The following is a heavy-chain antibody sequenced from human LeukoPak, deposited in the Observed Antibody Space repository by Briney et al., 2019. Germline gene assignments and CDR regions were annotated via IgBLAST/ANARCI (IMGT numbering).Heavy chain of an antibody. CDR2: IYPGDSDT. V-gene: IGHV5-51*01. CDR3: ARLPSTPIDYYYYYYMDV. Sequence: GESLKISCKGSGYSFTSYWIGWVRQMPGKGLEWMGIIYPGDSDTRYSPSFQGQVTISADKSISTAYLQWSSLKASDTAMYYCARLPSTPIDYYYYYYMDVWGKGTTVTVSS. J-gene: IGHJ6*03. CDR1: GYSFTSYW.